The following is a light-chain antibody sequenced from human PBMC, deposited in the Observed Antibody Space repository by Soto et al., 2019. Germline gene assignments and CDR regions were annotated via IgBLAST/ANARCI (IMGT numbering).Light chain of an antibody. Sequence: DIQLTQSPSSLSASVGDRVTITCQASQVINNYLNWYQQKPGRAPKLLIYDASNLATGVPSRFSGSRSGTDFTFTINSLQTADFATYYCQQHEDVPLTFGGGTKVGIK. CDR3: QQHEDVPLT. CDR1: QVINNY. CDR2: DAS. J-gene: IGKJ4*01. V-gene: IGKV1-33*01.